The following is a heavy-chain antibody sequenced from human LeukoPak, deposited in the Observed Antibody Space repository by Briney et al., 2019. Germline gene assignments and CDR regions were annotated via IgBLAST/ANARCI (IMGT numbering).Heavy chain of an antibody. D-gene: IGHD5-12*01. J-gene: IGHJ4*02. V-gene: IGHV3-9*03. CDR2: ISWNSGSI. CDR1: GFTFSSYG. Sequence: GGSLRLSCAASGFTFSSYGMSWVRQAPGKGLEWVSGISWNSGSIGYADSVKGRFTISRDNAKNSLYLQMNSLRAEDMALYYCAKDGGPVASYFDYWGQGTLVTVSS. CDR3: AKDGGPVASYFDY.